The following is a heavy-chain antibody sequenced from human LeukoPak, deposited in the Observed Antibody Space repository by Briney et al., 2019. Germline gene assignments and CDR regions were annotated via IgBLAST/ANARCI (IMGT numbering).Heavy chain of an antibody. CDR1: GGSISSGTHY. V-gene: IGHV4-31*03. D-gene: IGHD3-9*01. CDR3: ARDFRYDILTGYYKPYYYGMDV. Sequence: SETLSLTCTVSGGSISSGTHYYNWIRQHPGKGLEWIGYIYYTGITSYNPSLKSRVTISVDTSKNQFSLKLSSVTAADTAVYYCARDFRYDILTGYYKPYYYGMDVWGQGTTVTVSS. J-gene: IGHJ6*02. CDR2: IYYTGIT.